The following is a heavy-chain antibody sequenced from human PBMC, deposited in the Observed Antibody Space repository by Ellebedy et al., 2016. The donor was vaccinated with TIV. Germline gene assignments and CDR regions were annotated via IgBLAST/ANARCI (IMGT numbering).Heavy chain of an antibody. Sequence: MPSETLSLTCTVSGCSISGSAYFWGWIRQPPGKGLEWIGSIYYSGTTYYNPSLESRVTISVDTSKNQFSLKLTSVTAADTAVYFCAITNSNQQPLWGQGTLVTVSS. CDR3: AITNSNQQPL. CDR2: IYYSGTT. CDR1: GCSISGSAYF. D-gene: IGHD4-23*01. J-gene: IGHJ4*02. V-gene: IGHV4-39*01.